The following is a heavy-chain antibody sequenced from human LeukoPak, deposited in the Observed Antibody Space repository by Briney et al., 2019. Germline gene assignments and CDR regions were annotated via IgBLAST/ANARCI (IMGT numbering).Heavy chain of an antibody. J-gene: IGHJ4*02. V-gene: IGHV4-38-2*02. D-gene: IGHD3-16*01. CDR2: IYHSGST. Sequence: SEPLSLTCTVSGYSISSGYYWGWIRQPPGKGLEWIGSIYHSGSTYYNPSLKSRVTISVDTSKNQFSLKLSSVTAADTAVYYCARDRGWGKEFDYWGQGTLVTVSS. CDR3: ARDRGWGKEFDY. CDR1: GYSISSGYY.